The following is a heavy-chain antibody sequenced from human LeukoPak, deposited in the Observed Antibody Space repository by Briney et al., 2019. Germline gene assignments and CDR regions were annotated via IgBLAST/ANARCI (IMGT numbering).Heavy chain of an antibody. Sequence: GESLKISFKGSGYSFTNYWIGWVRQMPGKGLELMGIIQPDDSETRYSPSFQGQVTISADKSISSAYLQWSSLKASDTAIYYWARREGYYNSEANNRFDTWGQGTLVTVSS. V-gene: IGHV5-51*01. CDR2: IQPDDSET. CDR1: GYSFTNYW. D-gene: IGHD3-9*01. CDR3: ARREGYYNSEANNRFDT. J-gene: IGHJ5*02.